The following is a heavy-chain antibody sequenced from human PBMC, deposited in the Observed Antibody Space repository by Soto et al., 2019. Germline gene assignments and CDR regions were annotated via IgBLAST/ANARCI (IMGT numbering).Heavy chain of an antibody. D-gene: IGHD3-3*01. CDR3: ARDNLGITIFGVVTEYYYYGMDV. Sequence: LSLTCTVSGGSISSYYWSWIRQPAGKGLEWIGRIYTSGSTNYNPSLKSRVTMSVDTSKNQFSLKLSSVTAADTAVYYCARDNLGITIFGVVTEYYYYGMDVWGQGTTVTVSS. CDR2: IYTSGST. CDR1: GGSISSYY. V-gene: IGHV4-4*07. J-gene: IGHJ6*02.